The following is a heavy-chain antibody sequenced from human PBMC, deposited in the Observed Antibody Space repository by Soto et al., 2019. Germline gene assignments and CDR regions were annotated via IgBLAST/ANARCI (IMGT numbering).Heavy chain of an antibody. D-gene: IGHD1-26*01. Sequence: SETLSLTCAVSGGSISSGGYSWSWIRPPPGKGLEWIGYIYHSGSTYYNPSLKSRVTISVDTSKNQFSLKLSSVTAADTSVYYCARVMGRFRSYFVGWGQGTLVTVSS. CDR3: ARVMGRFRSYFVG. CDR1: GGSISSGGYS. CDR2: IYHSGST. J-gene: IGHJ4*02. V-gene: IGHV4-30-2*01.